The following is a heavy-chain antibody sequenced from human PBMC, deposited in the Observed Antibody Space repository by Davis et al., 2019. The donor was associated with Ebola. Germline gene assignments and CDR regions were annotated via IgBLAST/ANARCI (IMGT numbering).Heavy chain of an antibody. CDR3: ANFVGKGVDY. CDR1: GFTFSTYG. J-gene: IGHJ4*02. V-gene: IGHV3-30*02. Sequence: GESLKISCAASGFTFSTYGMHWVRQAPGKGLDWVAFIRYDATNQYYADSVKGRFTISRDNSKNTLYLHMNSLRADDAAVYYCANFVGKGVDYWGQGTLVTVSS. D-gene: IGHD1-26*01. CDR2: IRYDATNQ.